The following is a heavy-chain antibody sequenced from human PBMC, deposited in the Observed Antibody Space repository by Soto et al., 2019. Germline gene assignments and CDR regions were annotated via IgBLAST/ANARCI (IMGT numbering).Heavy chain of an antibody. V-gene: IGHV4-59*01. CDR1: GGSISSYY. D-gene: IGHD5-12*01. CDR2: TYYSGST. J-gene: IGHJ4*02. CDR3: ARVGGDGYNLIFDY. Sequence: SETLSLTCTVSGGSISSYYWSWIRQPPGKGLEWIGYTYYSGSTNYNPSLKSRVTISVDTSKNQFSLKLSSVTAADTAVYYCARVGGDGYNLIFDYWGQGTLVTVSS.